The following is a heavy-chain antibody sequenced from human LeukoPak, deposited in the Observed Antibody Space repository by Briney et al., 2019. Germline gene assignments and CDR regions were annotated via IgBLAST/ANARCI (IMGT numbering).Heavy chain of an antibody. Sequence: SGTLSLTCAVYGGSFSGYYWSWIRQPPGKGLEWIGEINHSGSTNYNPSLKSRVTISVDTSKNQFSLKLSSVTAADTAVYYCARGSHYDFWSGYYYYGMDVWGQGTTVTVSS. CDR3: ARGSHYDFWSGYYYYGMDV. V-gene: IGHV4-34*01. J-gene: IGHJ6*02. CDR2: INHSGST. CDR1: GGSFSGYY. D-gene: IGHD3-3*01.